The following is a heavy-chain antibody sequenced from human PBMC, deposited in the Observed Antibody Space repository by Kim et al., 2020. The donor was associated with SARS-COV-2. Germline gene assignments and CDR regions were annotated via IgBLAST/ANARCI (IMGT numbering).Heavy chain of an antibody. CDR2: INHSGST. J-gene: IGHJ6*01. V-gene: IGHV4-34*01. CDR3: ARGTPYYDFWSGYPRGYY. CDR1: GGSFSGYY. Sequence: SETLSLTCAVYGGSFSGYYWSWIRQPPGKGLEWIGEINHSGSTNYNPSLKSRVTISVDTSKNQFSLKLSSVTAADTAVYDCARGTPYYDFWSGYPRGYY. D-gene: IGHD3-3*01.